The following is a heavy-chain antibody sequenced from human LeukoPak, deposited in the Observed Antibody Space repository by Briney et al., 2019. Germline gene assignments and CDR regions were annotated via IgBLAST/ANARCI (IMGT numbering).Heavy chain of an antibody. CDR1: GDSISSRNSY. CDR2: FYYTGTT. D-gene: IGHD3-22*01. Sequence: SETLSLTCSVSGDSISSRNSYWGWVRQPPGKGLEWIGIFYYTGTTYYHPSLKSRVTISVDTSKSQFSLTLTSVTAADTAVYYCARDTYYYDSSGYIVFDYWGQGTLVTVSS. CDR3: ARDTYYYDSSGYIVFDY. J-gene: IGHJ4*02. V-gene: IGHV4-39*07.